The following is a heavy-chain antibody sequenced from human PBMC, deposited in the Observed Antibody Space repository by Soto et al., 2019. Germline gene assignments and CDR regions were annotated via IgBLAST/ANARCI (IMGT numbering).Heavy chain of an antibody. V-gene: IGHV1-18*01. CDR1: GFTFTTHG. CDR2: SSALNGYT. J-gene: IGHJ4*02. Sequence: QVQVVQSGNEVKKPGASVKVSCKASGFTFTTHGFTWVRQAPGQGLEWMGWSSALNGYTNYAQNFQGRLTITTDSSTSTAYMELRSLRSDDTAVYYCASATSIAIGFRNCGQGTLVTVSS. CDR3: ASATSIAIGFRN. D-gene: IGHD6-6*01.